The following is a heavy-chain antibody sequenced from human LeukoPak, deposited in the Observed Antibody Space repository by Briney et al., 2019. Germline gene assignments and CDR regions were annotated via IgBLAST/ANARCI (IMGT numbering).Heavy chain of an antibody. CDR3: AKAGGTNSGYDFALAFDY. Sequence: GSLRLSCAASGFTFSSYAMSWVRQVPGEGLEWVSAISGSGGSTYYADSVKGRFTISRDNSKNTLYLQMNSLRAEDTAVYYCAKAGGTNSGYDFALAFDYWGQGTLVTVSS. V-gene: IGHV3-23*01. CDR1: GFTFSSYA. D-gene: IGHD5-12*01. CDR2: ISGSGGST. J-gene: IGHJ4*02.